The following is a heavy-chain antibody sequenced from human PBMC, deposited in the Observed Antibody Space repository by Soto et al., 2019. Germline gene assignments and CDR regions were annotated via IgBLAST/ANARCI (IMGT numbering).Heavy chain of an antibody. CDR3: ARRVYSGSGRDYFDR. D-gene: IGHD1-26*01. J-gene: IGHJ4*02. CDR2: IYYTGTT. V-gene: IGHV4-39*01. CDR1: GGPISSSGHF. Sequence: QLQLQESGPGLVKPSETLSLICSVSGGPISSSGHFWAWIRQPPGRGLEWLATIYYTGTTYYNPSLERRLTISMDTSKDQFALDLTSMTAADTALYFCARRVYSGSGRDYFDRWVQGSLVTVSS.